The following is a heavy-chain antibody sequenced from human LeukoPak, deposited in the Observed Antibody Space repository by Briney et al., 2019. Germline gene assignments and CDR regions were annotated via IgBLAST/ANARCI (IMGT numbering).Heavy chain of an antibody. Sequence: SETLSLTCTVSGASITNNAYYWGWIRQPPGKGLEWIGSMYYSGTSYYNPSLKSRVSISRDTSKNQFSLKLSSVTAADTAVYYCARGGGYASPIGYWGQGALVTVSS. D-gene: IGHD5-12*01. V-gene: IGHV4-39*07. J-gene: IGHJ4*02. CDR3: ARGGGYASPIGY. CDR1: GASITNNAYY. CDR2: MYYSGTS.